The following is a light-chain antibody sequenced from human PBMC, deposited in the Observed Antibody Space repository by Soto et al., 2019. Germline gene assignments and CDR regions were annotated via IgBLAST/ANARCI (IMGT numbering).Light chain of an antibody. J-gene: IGKJ3*01. CDR3: QQYGRSPLT. CDR2: GAS. V-gene: IGKV3-20*01. CDR1: QSVSSNN. Sequence: EIVLTQSPGTLSLSPGERATLSCRASQSVSSNNLAWYQQRPGQAPRVVIYGASTRATGIPERFSGSGSGTDFTLTSSRLEPEDFAVYYCQQYGRSPLTFGPGTNVDIK.